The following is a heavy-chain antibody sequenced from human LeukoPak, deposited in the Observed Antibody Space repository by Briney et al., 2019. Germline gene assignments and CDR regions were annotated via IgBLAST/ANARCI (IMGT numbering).Heavy chain of an antibody. CDR1: GFTFGDYA. V-gene: IGHV3-21*01. CDR2: ISSSSSYI. J-gene: IGHJ3*01. CDR3: ATGDYGAFDF. Sequence: GGSLRLSCTASGFTFGDYAMNWVRQAPGKGLEWVSSISSSSSYIYYADSVKGRFTISRDNAKNSLYLQMNSLRAEDTAVYYCATGDYGAFDFWGQGTMVTVSS. D-gene: IGHD4-17*01.